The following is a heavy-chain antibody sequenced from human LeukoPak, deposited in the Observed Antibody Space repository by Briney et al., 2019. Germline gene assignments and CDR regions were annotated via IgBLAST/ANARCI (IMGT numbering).Heavy chain of an antibody. Sequence: GGSLRLSCAASGFTFSSYAMSWVRQAPGKGLECVSAISGSGGSTYYADSVKGRFTISRDNSKNTLYLQMNSLRAEDTAVYCCAKDGSPYDFWSGYYDPFDYWGQGTLVTVSS. CDR3: AKDGSPYDFWSGYYDPFDY. V-gene: IGHV3-23*01. CDR1: GFTFSSYA. J-gene: IGHJ4*02. D-gene: IGHD3-3*01. CDR2: ISGSGGST.